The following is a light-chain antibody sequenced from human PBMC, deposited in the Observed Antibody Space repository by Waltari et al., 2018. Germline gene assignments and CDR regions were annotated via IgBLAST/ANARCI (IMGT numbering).Light chain of an antibody. CDR2: RSD. J-gene: IGLJ3*02. Sequence: QSVLTQPPSASGTPGQRVTISCSGSASNIGGNLFNWYQPFPGKAPKLLIYRSDLRPSGVPDRFSGSKSGTSASLAISGLQSEDEADYFCASWDDSLNGHWVFGGGTKVTVL. CDR3: ASWDDSLNGHWV. V-gene: IGLV1-44*01. CDR1: ASNIGGNL.